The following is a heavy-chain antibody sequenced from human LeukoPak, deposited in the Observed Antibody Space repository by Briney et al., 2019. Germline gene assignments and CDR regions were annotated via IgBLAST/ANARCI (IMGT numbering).Heavy chain of an antibody. J-gene: IGHJ4*02. CDR2: IIPIFGTA. V-gene: IGHV1-69*13. Sequence: GASVKVSCKASGGTFSSYAISWVRQAPGQGLEWMGGIIPIFGTANYAQKFQGRVTITADESTSTAYMELRSLRSDDTAVYYCAREDRSGWSHIDYWGQGTLVTVSS. CDR1: GGTFSSYA. D-gene: IGHD6-19*01. CDR3: AREDRSGWSHIDY.